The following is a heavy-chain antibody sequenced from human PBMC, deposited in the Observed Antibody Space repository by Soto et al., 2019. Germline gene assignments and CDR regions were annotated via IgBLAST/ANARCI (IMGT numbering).Heavy chain of an antibody. CDR2: IYYSGST. J-gene: IGHJ5*02. D-gene: IGHD1-26*01. V-gene: IGHV4-39*07. CDR3: ARDLWDSGSYWNWFDP. CDR1: GGSISSSSYY. Sequence: SETLSLTCTVSGGSISSSSYYWGWIRQPPGKGLEWIGSIYYSGSTYYNPSLKSRVTISVDTSKNQFSLKLSSVTAADTAVYYCARDLWDSGSYWNWFDPWGQGTLVTVSS.